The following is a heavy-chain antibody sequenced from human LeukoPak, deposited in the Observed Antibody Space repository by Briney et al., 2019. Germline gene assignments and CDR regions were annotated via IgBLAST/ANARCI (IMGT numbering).Heavy chain of an antibody. J-gene: IGHJ5*02. Sequence: GGSLRLSCAASGFTVSSNYMSWVRQAPGKGLEWVSVIYSGGSTYYADSVKGRFTISRDNSKNTLYLQMNSLRAEDTAVYYCARGVPLEPYGDYVRWFDPWGQGTLVTVSS. CDR1: GFTVSSNY. D-gene: IGHD4-17*01. CDR2: IYSGGST. V-gene: IGHV3-66*01. CDR3: ARGVPLEPYGDYVRWFDP.